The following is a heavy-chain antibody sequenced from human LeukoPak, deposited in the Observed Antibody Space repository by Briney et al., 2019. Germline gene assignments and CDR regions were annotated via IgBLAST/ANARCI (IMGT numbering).Heavy chain of an antibody. Sequence: GGSLRLSCAASGFTFSDYGMHWVRRAPGKGLEWMALISYDGGNKFYADSVRDRFTISRDNSKNTLFLQMNSLRIEDTAVYYCAKVFEVRGARRPKDYWGQGTLVIVSS. CDR2: ISYDGGNK. CDR1: GFTFSDYG. J-gene: IGHJ4*02. D-gene: IGHD3-10*01. V-gene: IGHV3-30*18. CDR3: AKVFEVRGARRPKDY.